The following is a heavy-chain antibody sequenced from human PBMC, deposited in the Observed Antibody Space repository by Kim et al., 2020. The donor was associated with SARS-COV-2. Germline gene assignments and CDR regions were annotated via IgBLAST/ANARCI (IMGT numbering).Heavy chain of an antibody. D-gene: IGHD2-2*01. Sequence: YYADSVNARFTIPRDDSKNTLYLQMNSLTAEDAALYYCAREVVPAAHFDYWGQETLVTVSS. V-gene: IGHV3-23*01. CDR3: AREVVPAAHFDY. J-gene: IGHJ4*02.